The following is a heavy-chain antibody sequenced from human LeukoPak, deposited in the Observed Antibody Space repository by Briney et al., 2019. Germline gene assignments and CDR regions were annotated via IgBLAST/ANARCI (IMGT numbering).Heavy chain of an antibody. V-gene: IGHV3-30*02. D-gene: IGHD6-13*01. J-gene: IGHJ4*02. CDR3: AKAQHISTWGYFDS. CDR2: IRYDGSNK. CDR1: GFTFSSYG. Sequence: GGSLRLSCAASGFTFSSYGMHWVRQAPGKGLEWVAFIRYDGSNKYYADSMKGRFTISRDNSRNTLYLQMNSLRVEDTAVYYCAKAQHISTWGYFDSWGQGILVTVSS.